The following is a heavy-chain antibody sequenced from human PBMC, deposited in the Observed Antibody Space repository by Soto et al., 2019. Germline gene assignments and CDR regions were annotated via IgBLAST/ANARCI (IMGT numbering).Heavy chain of an antibody. J-gene: IGHJ4*02. D-gene: IGHD5-18*01. CDR1: GGSISSYY. V-gene: IGHV4-59*12. CDR3: ARDRLGYSRRYFDY. CDR2: IYYSGST. Sequence: SETLSLTCTVSGGSISSYYWSWIRQPPGKGLEWIGYIYYSGSTNYNPSLKSRVTISVDTSKNQFSLKLSSVTAADTAVYYCARDRLGYSRRYFDYWGQGTLVTVSS.